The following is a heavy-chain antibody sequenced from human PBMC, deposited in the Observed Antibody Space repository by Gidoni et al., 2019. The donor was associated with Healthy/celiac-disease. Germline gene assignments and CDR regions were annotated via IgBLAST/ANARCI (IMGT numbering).Heavy chain of an antibody. V-gene: IGHV3-73*02. CDR2: IRSKANSYAT. D-gene: IGHD4-17*01. Sequence: VKLVESGGGLVQPGGSLKLSCAASGFTFSGSAMHWVSQASGKGLEWVGRIRSKANSYATAYAASVKARFAISRHDSKNTAYLQMNSLKTEDTAVYYCARRAVTGNWGQGTLVTVSS. CDR1: GFTFSGSA. CDR3: ARRAVTGN. J-gene: IGHJ4*02.